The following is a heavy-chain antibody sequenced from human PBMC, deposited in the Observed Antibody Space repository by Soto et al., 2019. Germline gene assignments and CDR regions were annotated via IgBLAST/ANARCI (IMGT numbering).Heavy chain of an antibody. V-gene: IGHV1-69*13. CDR3: ARGPSLEWLFPPQFDY. CDR2: IIPIFGTA. D-gene: IGHD3-3*01. Sequence: SVKVSCKASGDTFSGYSMSWVRQAPGQGLEWMGGIIPIFGTANYARKFQGRVTITADESTSTAYMELSSLRSEDTAVYYCARGPSLEWLFPPQFDYWGQGTLVTVSS. CDR1: GDTFSGYS. J-gene: IGHJ4*02.